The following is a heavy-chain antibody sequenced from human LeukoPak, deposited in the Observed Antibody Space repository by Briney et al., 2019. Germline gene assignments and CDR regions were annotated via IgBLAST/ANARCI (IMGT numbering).Heavy chain of an antibody. Sequence: GGSLRLSCAASGFTFSSYGMHWVRQAPGKGLEWVAVISYDGSNKYYADSVKGRFTISRDNSKNTLYLQMNSLRAEDTAVYYCAKIYGRLVYYDSSGYYYNAFDIWGQGTMVTVSS. J-gene: IGHJ3*02. CDR3: AKIYGRLVYYDSSGYYYNAFDI. D-gene: IGHD3-22*01. V-gene: IGHV3-30*18. CDR2: ISYDGSNK. CDR1: GFTFSSYG.